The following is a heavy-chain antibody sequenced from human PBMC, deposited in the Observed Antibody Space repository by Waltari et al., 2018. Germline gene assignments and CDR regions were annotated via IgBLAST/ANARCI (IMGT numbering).Heavy chain of an antibody. V-gene: IGHV3-23*01. CDR3: AKPYDFWSGYYPPDH. Sequence: VQLLESGGGLVQPGGSLSLSCAASGFTFSIYAMSWVRQAPGKGLEWVSTSGGSGGSTYYADSVKGRFTISRDNSNNTLFLQMNSLTAEDTAVYYCAKPYDFWSGYYPPDHWGQGTLVTVSS. J-gene: IGHJ5*02. CDR1: GFTFSIYA. CDR2: SGGSGGST. D-gene: IGHD3-3*01.